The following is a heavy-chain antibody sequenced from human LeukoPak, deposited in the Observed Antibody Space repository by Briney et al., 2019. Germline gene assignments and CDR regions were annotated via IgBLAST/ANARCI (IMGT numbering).Heavy chain of an antibody. J-gene: IGHJ4*02. V-gene: IGHV3-33*06. CDR2: IWYDGSNK. CDR3: AKDHSSSLDY. CDR1: GFTFSSYG. Sequence: GGSLRLSCAASGFTFSSYGMHWVRQAPGKGLEWVAVIWYDGSNKYYADSVKGRFTISRDNSKNTLYLQMNSLRAEDTAVYYRAKDHSSSLDYWGQGTLVTVSS. D-gene: IGHD6-13*01.